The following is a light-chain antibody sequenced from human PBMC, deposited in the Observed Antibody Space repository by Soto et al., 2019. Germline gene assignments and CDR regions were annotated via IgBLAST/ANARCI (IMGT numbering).Light chain of an antibody. CDR3: QHYGDSSWT. V-gene: IGKV3-20*01. CDR2: GTS. CDR1: QSVSSN. J-gene: IGKJ1*01. Sequence: EFVLTQSPATLSVSPGERATLSCRASQSVSSNLAWYQQKPGQAPRLLIYGTSNRAPGIPDRFSGSGSGTDFTLTISRLEPDDFAVYYCQHYGDSSWTFGQGTKVDIK.